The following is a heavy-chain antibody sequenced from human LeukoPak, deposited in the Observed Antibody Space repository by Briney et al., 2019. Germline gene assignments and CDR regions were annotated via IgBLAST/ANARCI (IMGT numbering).Heavy chain of an antibody. CDR3: ARQPGYSSSWYGNDYYYGMDV. V-gene: IGHV1-18*01. J-gene: IGHJ6*02. CDR1: GYTFTSYG. Sequence: ASVKVSCKASGYTFTSYGISWVRQAPGQGLEWMGWISAYNGNTNYAQRLQGRVTMTTDTSTSTAYMELRSLRSDDTAVYYCARQPGYSSSWYGNDYYYGMDVWGQGTTVTVSS. CDR2: ISAYNGNT. D-gene: IGHD6-13*01.